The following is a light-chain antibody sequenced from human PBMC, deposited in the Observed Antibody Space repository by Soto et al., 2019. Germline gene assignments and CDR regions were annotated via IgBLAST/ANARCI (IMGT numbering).Light chain of an antibody. Sequence: DIQMTQSPSSLSASVGDRVTITCRASQSISSYLNWYQQKPGKAPKLLIYAASSLQGGVPSRFSGSGSGTDFTLTISSLQPEDVATYYCQQNYSTSITFGQGTRLEIK. CDR3: QQNYSTSIT. V-gene: IGKV1-39*01. CDR1: QSISSY. J-gene: IGKJ5*01. CDR2: AAS.